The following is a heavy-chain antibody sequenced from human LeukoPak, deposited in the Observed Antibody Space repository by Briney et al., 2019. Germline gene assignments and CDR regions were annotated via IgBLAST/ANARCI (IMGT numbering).Heavy chain of an antibody. D-gene: IGHD2-2*02. Sequence: GASVKVSCKASGYTFTSYYMHWVRQAPGQGLEWMGRINPNSGGTNYAQKFRGRVTMTRDTSISTAYMELSRLRSDDTAVYYCASYCSSTSCYTGNYYYYGMDVWGQGTTVTVSS. J-gene: IGHJ6*02. CDR1: GYTFTSYY. CDR2: INPNSGGT. CDR3: ASYCSSTSCYTGNYYYYGMDV. V-gene: IGHV1-2*06.